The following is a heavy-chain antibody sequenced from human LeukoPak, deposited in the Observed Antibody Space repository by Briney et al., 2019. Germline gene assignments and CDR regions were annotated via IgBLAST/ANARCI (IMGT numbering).Heavy chain of an antibody. D-gene: IGHD1-26*01. V-gene: IGHV3-23*01. Sequence: PGGSLRLSCAASGFTFSIYAMSWVRQAPGKGLEWVSANSGGGSTYYADSVKGRFTILRDNSKNTLYLQVNSLRAEDTAVYYCAKDGGYSGSYAALDYWGQGTLVTVSS. CDR1: GFTFSIYA. CDR3: AKDGGYSGSYAALDY. CDR2: NSGGGST. J-gene: IGHJ4*02.